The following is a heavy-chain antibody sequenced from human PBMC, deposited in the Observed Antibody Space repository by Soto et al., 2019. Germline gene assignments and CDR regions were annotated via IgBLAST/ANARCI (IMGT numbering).Heavy chain of an antibody. J-gene: IGHJ6*02. V-gene: IGHV1-18*01. CDR2: ISAYNGNT. CDR3: ARRIAAAGYYYYYGMDV. Sequence: ASVKVSCKASGYTFTSYGISWVRQAPGQGLEWMGWISAYNGNTNYAQKLQGRVTMTTDTSTSTAYMELRSLRSDDTAVYYCARRIAAAGYYYYYGMDVWGQGTTVTVSS. CDR1: GYTFTSYG. D-gene: IGHD6-13*01.